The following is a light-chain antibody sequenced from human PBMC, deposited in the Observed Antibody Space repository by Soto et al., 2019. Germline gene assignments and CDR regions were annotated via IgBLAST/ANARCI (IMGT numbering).Light chain of an antibody. CDR1: SGSVSTSSY. V-gene: IGLV8-61*01. J-gene: IGLJ3*02. Sequence: QAVETQEPSFSVCPGGTVTLTCGLSSGSVSTSSYPSWFQQTPGQAPRTLIYSTNTRSSGVPDRFSGSILGNKAALTITGAQADDESDYYCVLNMGSGIWVFGGGTKLTVL. CDR3: VLNMGSGIWV. CDR2: STN.